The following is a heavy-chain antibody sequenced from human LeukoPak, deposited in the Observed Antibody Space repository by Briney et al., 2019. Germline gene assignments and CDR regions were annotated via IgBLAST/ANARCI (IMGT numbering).Heavy chain of an antibody. CDR3: ARNSGTYHYYFDY. CDR2: IYYSGST. J-gene: IGHJ4*02. D-gene: IGHD1-26*01. Sequence: SETLSLTCTVSGGSISSYYWSWIRQPPGKGLEWIGYIYYSGSTNYNPSLKSRVTISVDTSKNQFSLKLSSVTAADTAVYYCARNSGTYHYYFDYWGQGTLVTVSS. CDR1: GGSISSYY. V-gene: IGHV4-59*01.